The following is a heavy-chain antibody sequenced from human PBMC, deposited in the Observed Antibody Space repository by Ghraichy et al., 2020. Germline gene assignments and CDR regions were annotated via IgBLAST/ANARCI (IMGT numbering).Heavy chain of an antibody. V-gene: IGHV4-59*02. J-gene: IGHJ1*01. CDR1: GGSVSGYY. CDR2: IYYTGKT. CDR3: ARGHFNFQH. Sequence: SETLSLTCTVSGGSVSGYYWSWIRQFPEKGLEWIAYIYYTGKTNYNPSLKSRATISVDTSKNQFSLELTSVTAADTAVYYCARGHFNFQHWGQGTPVTVSS. D-gene: IGHD3-3*02.